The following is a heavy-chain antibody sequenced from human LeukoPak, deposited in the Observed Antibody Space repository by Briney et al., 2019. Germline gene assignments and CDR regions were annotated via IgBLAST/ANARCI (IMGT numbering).Heavy chain of an antibody. CDR1: GDSVSNXSVX. Sequence: TCASSGDSVSNXSVXWNWFRQXPSRGVEGLVRTYYTWKRNKNDAVWGQSRISVNANTSKNEFCVQLNSVTRDGTAVYYCARXSXRRFDPWGQGTLVTVSS. V-gene: IGHV6-1*01. CDR2: TYYTWKRNK. J-gene: IGHJ5*02. CDR3: ARXSXRRFDP.